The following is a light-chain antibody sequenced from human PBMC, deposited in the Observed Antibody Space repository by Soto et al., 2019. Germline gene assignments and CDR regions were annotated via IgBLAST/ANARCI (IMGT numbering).Light chain of an antibody. CDR3: QQRSSWPPT. Sequence: EIVVTQSPATLSLSPGERATLSCRASQSVSSYLAWYQQRPGQAPRLLIYDASNMATGVPARFSGSGSGTDFTLTISSLEPEDFAVYYCQQRSSWPPTFGQGTRLEIK. V-gene: IGKV3-11*01. CDR1: QSVSSY. CDR2: DAS. J-gene: IGKJ5*01.